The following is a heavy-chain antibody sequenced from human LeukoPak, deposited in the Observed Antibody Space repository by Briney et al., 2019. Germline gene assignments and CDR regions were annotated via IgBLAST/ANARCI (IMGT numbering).Heavy chain of an antibody. CDR2: ISWNSGSI. CDR3: AKEPSSRSYFRWYFDL. Sequence: GRSLRLSCAASGFTFDDYAMHWVRQAPGKGLEWVSGISWNSGSIGYADSVKGRFTISRDNAKNSLYLQMNSLRAEDTALYYCAKEPSSRSYFRWYFDLWGRGTLVTVSS. V-gene: IGHV3-9*01. D-gene: IGHD1-26*01. CDR1: GFTFDDYA. J-gene: IGHJ2*01.